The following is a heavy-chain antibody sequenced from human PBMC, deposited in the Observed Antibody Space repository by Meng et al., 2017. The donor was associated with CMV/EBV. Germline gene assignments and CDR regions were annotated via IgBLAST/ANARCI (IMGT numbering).Heavy chain of an antibody. Sequence: GESLKIPCAASGFTFSSYAMHWVRQAPGKGLEWVAVISYDGSNKYYADSVKGRFTISRDNSKNTLYLQMNGLRAEDTAVYYCAREHTAMVTWGLLDYWGQGTLVTVSS. CDR2: ISYDGSNK. J-gene: IGHJ4*02. CDR3: AREHTAMVTWGLLDY. CDR1: GFTFSSYA. V-gene: IGHV3-30-3*01. D-gene: IGHD5-18*01.